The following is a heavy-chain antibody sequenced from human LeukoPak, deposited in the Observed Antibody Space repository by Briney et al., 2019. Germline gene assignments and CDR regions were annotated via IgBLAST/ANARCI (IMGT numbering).Heavy chain of an antibody. Sequence: KTSETLSLTCAVYGGSFSGYYWRWIRQPPGKGLEWIGEINHSGRTNYNPSLKSRVTISVDTSKNQFSLKLSSVPAADPAVYYCARGTPLFWYFHYWGQGTLVTVSS. CDR1: GGSFSGYY. J-gene: IGHJ4*02. CDR2: INHSGRT. CDR3: ARGTPLFWYFHY. V-gene: IGHV4-34*01. D-gene: IGHD3-9*01.